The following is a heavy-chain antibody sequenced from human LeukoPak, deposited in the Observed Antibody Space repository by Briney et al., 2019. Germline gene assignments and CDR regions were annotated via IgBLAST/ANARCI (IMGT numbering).Heavy chain of an antibody. D-gene: IGHD4-23*01. CDR1: GFTFSSYA. CDR3: ARLTTVVTDNFDY. J-gene: IGHJ4*02. CDR2: ISSSSSYI. V-gene: IGHV3-21*01. Sequence: GGSLRLSCAASGFTFSSYAMSWVRQAPGKGLEWVSSISSSSSYIYYADSVKGRFTISRDNAKNSLYLQMNSLRAEDTAVYYCARLTTVVTDNFDYWGQGTLVTVSS.